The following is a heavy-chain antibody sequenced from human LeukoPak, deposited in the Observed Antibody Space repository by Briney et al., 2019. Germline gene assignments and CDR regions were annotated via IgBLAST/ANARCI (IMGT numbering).Heavy chain of an antibody. CDR2: ISSSGSTI. Sequence: PGGSLRLSCAASGFTFSSYEMNWVRQAPGKGLEWVSYISSSGSTIYYADSVKGRFTISRDNSKGTLYLQMNGLRVEDTAIYYCAKGRAGSSPDWGQGTLVTVSS. D-gene: IGHD6-6*01. CDR1: GFTFSSYE. V-gene: IGHV3-48*03. CDR3: AKGRAGSSPD. J-gene: IGHJ4*02.